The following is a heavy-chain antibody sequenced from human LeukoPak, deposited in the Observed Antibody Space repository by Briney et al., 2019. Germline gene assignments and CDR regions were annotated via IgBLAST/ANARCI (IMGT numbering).Heavy chain of an antibody. CDR3: PRERDSSGYILAY. J-gene: IGHJ4*02. CDR1: GFTVSSKY. V-gene: IGHV3-53*01. Sequence: PGGSLRLXCAASGFTVSSKYMSWVRRAPGKGLEWVSVIYSGGATYYADSVKGRFTVSRDNSKNTVYLQMNSLRAEDTAIYYCPRERDSSGYILAYWGQGTLVTVSS. CDR2: IYSGGAT. D-gene: IGHD3-22*01.